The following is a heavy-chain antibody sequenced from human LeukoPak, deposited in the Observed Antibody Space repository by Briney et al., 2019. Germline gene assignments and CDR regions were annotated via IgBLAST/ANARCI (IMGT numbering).Heavy chain of an antibody. D-gene: IGHD3-3*01. CDR2: INRDGSEK. J-gene: IGHJ4*02. V-gene: IGHV3-7*01. CDR1: AFTFSSYW. Sequence: GGSLRLSCAASAFTFSSYWMTWVRQAPGEGLEWVANINRDGSEKNHVDSVKGRFIISRDNAKNSLYLQMDSLRAEDTAVYYCAREPLITIFGVVTPPESDWGQGTLVTVSS. CDR3: AREPLITIFGVVTPPESD.